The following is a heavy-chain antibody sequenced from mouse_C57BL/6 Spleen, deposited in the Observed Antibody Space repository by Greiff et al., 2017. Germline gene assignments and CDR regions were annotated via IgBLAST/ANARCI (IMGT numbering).Heavy chain of an antibody. CDR2: IHPNSGST. D-gene: IGHD1-1*01. V-gene: IGHV1-64*01. CDR1: GYTFTSYW. Sequence: QVQLKQPGAELVKPGASVKLSCKASGYTFTSYWMHWVKQRPGQGLEWIGMIHPNSGSTNYNEKFKSKATLTVDKSSSTAYMQLSSLTSEDSAVYYCARGSSGWFAYWGQGTLVTVSA. J-gene: IGHJ3*01. CDR3: ARGSSGWFAY.